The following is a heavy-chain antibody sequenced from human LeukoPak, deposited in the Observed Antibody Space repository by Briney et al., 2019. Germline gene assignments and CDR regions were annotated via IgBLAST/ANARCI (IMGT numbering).Heavy chain of an antibody. J-gene: IGHJ4*02. Sequence: GSLRLSCTASGFTFRNYWMTWVRQPPGKGLEWIGEIYHSGSSNYNPSLKSRVTISVDKSKNQFSLKLSSMTAADTAVYYCARGQQLLQAFDYWGQGTLVSVSS. CDR2: IYHSGSS. V-gene: IGHV4-4*02. CDR1: GFTFRNYW. CDR3: ARGQQLLQAFDY. D-gene: IGHD6-13*01.